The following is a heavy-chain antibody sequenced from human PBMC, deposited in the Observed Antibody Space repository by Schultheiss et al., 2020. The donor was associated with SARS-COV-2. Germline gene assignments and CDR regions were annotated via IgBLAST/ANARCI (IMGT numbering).Heavy chain of an antibody. V-gene: IGHV4-38-2*02. D-gene: IGHD4-17*01. CDR2: IYHSGST. Sequence: SETLSLTCTVSGYSISSGYYWGWIRQPPGKGLEWIGSIYHSGSTYYNPSLKSRVTISVDKSKNQFSLKLSSVTAADTAVYYCARGDYATLDYWGQGTLVTVSS. CDR3: ARGDYATLDY. CDR1: GYSISSGYY. J-gene: IGHJ4*02.